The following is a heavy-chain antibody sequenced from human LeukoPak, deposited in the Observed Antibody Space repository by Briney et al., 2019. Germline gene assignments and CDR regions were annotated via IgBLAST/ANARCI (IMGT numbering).Heavy chain of an antibody. J-gene: IGHJ6*02. CDR3: ARDLYQVGATGYYYGMDV. CDR2: ISSGGSYK. CDR1: GFTFSNYV. V-gene: IGHV3-21*05. Sequence: PGGSLRLSCAASGFTFSNYVMNWVRQAPGKGLEWVSYISSGGSYKYYADSVKGRFTISRDNAKNSLYLQMNSLRAEDTAVYYCARDLYQVGATGYYYGMDVWGQGTTVTVSS. D-gene: IGHD1-26*01.